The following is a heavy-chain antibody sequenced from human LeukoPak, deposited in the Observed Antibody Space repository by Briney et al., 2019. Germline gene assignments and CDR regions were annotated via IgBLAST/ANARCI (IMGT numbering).Heavy chain of an antibody. CDR3: AQNFYDSSGLYFDY. CDR1: GFTFSSYS. V-gene: IGHV3-21*01. Sequence: KAGGSLRLSCAASGFTFSSYSMNWVRQAPGKGLEWVSSISSSSNYIYYADSVKGRFTISRDNAKNSLYLQMSSLRAEDTAVYYCAQNFYDSSGLYFDYWGQGTLVTVSS. D-gene: IGHD3-22*01. CDR2: ISSSSNYI. J-gene: IGHJ4*02.